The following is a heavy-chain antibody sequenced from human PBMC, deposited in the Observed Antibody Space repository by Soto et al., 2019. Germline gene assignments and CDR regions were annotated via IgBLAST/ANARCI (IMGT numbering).Heavy chain of an antibody. Sequence: ASVKVSCKASGGTFSSYAISWVRQAPGQGLEWMGRISGHSGSTNYAEKVRDRITMATGTSTSTAYMELRNLRSDDTAVYYCAREPTTAVVNYGMGVWGQGTTVTVS. CDR2: ISGHSGST. CDR1: GGTFSSYA. D-gene: IGHD6-13*01. CDR3: AREPTTAVVNYGMGV. J-gene: IGHJ6*02. V-gene: IGHV1-18*01.